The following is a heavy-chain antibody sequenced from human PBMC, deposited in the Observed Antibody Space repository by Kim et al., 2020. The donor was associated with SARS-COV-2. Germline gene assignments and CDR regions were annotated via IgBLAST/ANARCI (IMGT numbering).Heavy chain of an antibody. D-gene: IGHD2-2*01. J-gene: IGHJ5*02. CDR2: IYPGDSDT. Sequence: GESLKISCKGSGYSFTSYWIGWVRQMPGKGLEWMGIIYPGDSDTRYSPSFQGQVTISADKSISTAYLQWSSLKASDTAMYYCARQEGYCSSTSCSLGFFDPWGQGTLVTVSS. V-gene: IGHV5-51*01. CDR1: GYSFTSYW. CDR3: ARQEGYCSSTSCSLGFFDP.